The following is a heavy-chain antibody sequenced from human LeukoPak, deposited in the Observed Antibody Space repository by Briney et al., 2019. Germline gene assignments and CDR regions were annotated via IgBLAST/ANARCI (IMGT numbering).Heavy chain of an antibody. J-gene: IGHJ4*02. D-gene: IGHD6-19*01. CDR2: INPNSGGT. CDR3: ARVAAGSSGFDY. V-gene: IGHV1-2*02. CDR1: GYTFTGYY. Sequence: ASVKVSCKASGYTFTGYYMHWVRQAPGQGLEWMGWINPNSGGTNYAQKFQGRVTMTRDTSISTAYMELSRLRSEDTAVYYCARVAAGSSGFDYWGQGTLVTVSS.